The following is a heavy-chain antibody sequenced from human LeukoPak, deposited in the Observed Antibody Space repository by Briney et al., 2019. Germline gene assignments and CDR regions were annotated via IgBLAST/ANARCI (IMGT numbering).Heavy chain of an antibody. CDR1: GYTFTGYY. V-gene: IGHV1-2*02. D-gene: IGHD3-16*01. CDR2: INPNSGGT. J-gene: IGHJ5*02. CDR3: ARVGGHQRGEDWFDP. Sequence: GASVKVSCKASGYTFTGYYMHWVRQAPGQGLEWMGWINPNSGGTNYAQKFQGRVTMTRDTSISTAYMELSRLRSDDTAVYYCARVGGHQRGEDWFDPWGQGTLVTVSS.